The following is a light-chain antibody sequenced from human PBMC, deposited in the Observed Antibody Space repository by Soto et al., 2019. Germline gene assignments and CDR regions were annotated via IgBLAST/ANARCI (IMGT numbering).Light chain of an antibody. J-gene: IGLJ1*01. CDR3: ASYTTSSTYV. CDR1: SSDVGGYNY. Sequence: QSVLTQPRSVSGSPGQSLTISCTGTSSDVGGYNYVSWYQQHPGKAPKLMIYDVTKRPSGVPDRFSGSKSGNTASLTISGLQADDEADYYCASYTTSSTYVFGTGTKVTVL. V-gene: IGLV2-11*01. CDR2: DVT.